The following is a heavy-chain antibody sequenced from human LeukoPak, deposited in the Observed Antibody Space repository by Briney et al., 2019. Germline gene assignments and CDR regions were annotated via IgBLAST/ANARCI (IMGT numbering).Heavy chain of an antibody. D-gene: IGHD2-15*01. Sequence: GGSLRLSCAASGFTFSSYAMSWVRPAPGKGLEWVSAISGSGGSTYYADSVKGRFTISRDNSKNTLYLQMNSLRAEDTAVYYCAKEFCSGGSCYPYYFDYWGQGTLVTVSS. CDR3: AKEFCSGGSCYPYYFDY. CDR2: ISGSGGST. J-gene: IGHJ4*02. CDR1: GFTFSSYA. V-gene: IGHV3-23*01.